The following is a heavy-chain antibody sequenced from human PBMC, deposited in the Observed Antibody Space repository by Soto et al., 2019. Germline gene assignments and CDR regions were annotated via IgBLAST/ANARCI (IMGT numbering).Heavy chain of an antibody. Sequence: SETLSLTCTVSGGSISSGGYYWSWIRQHPGKGLEWIGYIYYSGSTYYNPSLKSRVTISVDTSKNQFSLKLSSVTAADTAVYYCARGKIREPLDYWGRGTLVTVSS. J-gene: IGHJ4*02. CDR1: GGSISSGGYY. V-gene: IGHV4-31*03. CDR3: ARGKIREPLDY. CDR2: IYYSGST. D-gene: IGHD1-1*01.